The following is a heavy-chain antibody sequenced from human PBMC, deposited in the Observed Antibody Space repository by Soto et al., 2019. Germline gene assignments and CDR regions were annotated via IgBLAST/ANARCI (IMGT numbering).Heavy chain of an antibody. V-gene: IGHV4-59*01. CDR2: IYYSGST. CDR1: GGSISSYY. Sequence: SETLSLTCTVSGGSISSYYWSWIRQPPGKGLEWIGYIYYSGSTNYNPSLKSRVTISVDTSKNQFSLKLSSVTAADTAVYYCARGSRGTPYIGTYYYGIDVSGQGTTVTVSS. J-gene: IGHJ6*02. D-gene: IGHD1-1*01. CDR3: ARGSRGTPYIGTYYYGIDV.